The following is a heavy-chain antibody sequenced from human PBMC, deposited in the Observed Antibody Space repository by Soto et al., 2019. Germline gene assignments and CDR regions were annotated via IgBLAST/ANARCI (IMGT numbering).Heavy chain of an antibody. J-gene: IGHJ4*02. V-gene: IGHV4-30-4*01. Sequence: SATLSLTCTVSGGSISSGDYYWSWIRQPPGNGLEWIGYIYYSGSTYYNPSLKSRVTISVDTSKNQFSLKLSSVTAADTAVYYCARERVGYCSGGSCYSVGGIDYWGQGTLVTVSS. D-gene: IGHD2-15*01. CDR3: ARERVGYCSGGSCYSVGGIDY. CDR1: GGSISSGDYY. CDR2: IYYSGST.